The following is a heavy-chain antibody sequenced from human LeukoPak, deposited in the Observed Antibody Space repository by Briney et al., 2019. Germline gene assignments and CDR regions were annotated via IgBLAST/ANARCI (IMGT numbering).Heavy chain of an antibody. V-gene: IGHV6-1*01. CDR3: AREEDLSGFYDRFDP. Sequence: SQTLSLTCAISGDIVSSNSAGWNWNRQTPSRGLEWLVRTYYRSNLYNDYAVSVKNRITLNPDTSKNQFSLQLNSVTPEDTAVYYCAREEDLSGFYDRFDPWGQGTLVTVSS. CDR2: TYYRSNLYN. D-gene: IGHD3-9*01. CDR1: GDIVSSNSAG. J-gene: IGHJ5*02.